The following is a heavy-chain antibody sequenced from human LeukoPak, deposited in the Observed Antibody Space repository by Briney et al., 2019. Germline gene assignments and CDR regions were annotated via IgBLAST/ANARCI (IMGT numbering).Heavy chain of an antibody. CDR1: GFTFSSYS. CDR2: ISSSSSYI. Sequence: GGSLRLSCAASGFTFSSYSMNWVRQAPGKGLEWVSSISSSSSYIYYADSVKGRFTISRDNAKNSLYLQMNSLRAEDTAVCYCARDYCSSTSCYGLNWFDPWGQGTLVTVSS. V-gene: IGHV3-21*01. CDR3: ARDYCSSTSCYGLNWFDP. J-gene: IGHJ5*02. D-gene: IGHD2-2*01.